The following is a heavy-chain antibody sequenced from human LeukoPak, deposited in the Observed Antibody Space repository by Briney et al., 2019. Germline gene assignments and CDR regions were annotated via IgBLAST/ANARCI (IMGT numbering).Heavy chain of an antibody. CDR3: ARGVPTLDYGGDDAFDI. Sequence: SETLSLTCAVYGGSFSGYYWSWIRQPPGKGLEWIGEINRSGSTNYNPSLKSRVTISVDTSKNQFSLKLSSVTAADTAVYYCARGVPTLDYGGDDAFDIWGQGTMVTVSS. CDR2: INRSGST. V-gene: IGHV4-34*01. CDR1: GGSFSGYY. D-gene: IGHD4/OR15-4a*01. J-gene: IGHJ3*02.